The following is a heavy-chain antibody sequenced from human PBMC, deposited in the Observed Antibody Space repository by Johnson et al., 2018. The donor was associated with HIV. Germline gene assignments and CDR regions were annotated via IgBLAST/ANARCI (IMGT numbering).Heavy chain of an antibody. V-gene: IGHV3-23*04. CDR2: IGNTGART. CDR1: GFTFRTYA. Sequence: VQLVESGGGLVQPGGSLRLSCSSSGFTFRTYAMSWVRQAPGKGLEWVSLIGNTGARTYYSDSVKGRFTISRDNAKNLLFLQMNSLRAEDTAVYYCARGVGSGWYFEIGDDAFDIWGQGTMVTVSS. J-gene: IGHJ3*02. CDR3: ARGVGSGWYFEIGDDAFDI. D-gene: IGHD6-19*01.